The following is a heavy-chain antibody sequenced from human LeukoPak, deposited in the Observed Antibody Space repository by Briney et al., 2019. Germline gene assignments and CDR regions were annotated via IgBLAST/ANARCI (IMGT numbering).Heavy chain of an antibody. D-gene: IGHD5-18*01. Sequence: PSETLSLTCAVYGGCFSGYYWNWIRQPPGEGLEWIGEINHSGSTNYNPSLKSRVTISVDTSKNQFSLKLSFISAADTAVYYCAVAGYGRRFDYWGQGTLVTVSS. J-gene: IGHJ4*02. V-gene: IGHV4-34*01. CDR1: GGCFSGYY. CDR3: AVAGYGRRFDY. CDR2: INHSGST.